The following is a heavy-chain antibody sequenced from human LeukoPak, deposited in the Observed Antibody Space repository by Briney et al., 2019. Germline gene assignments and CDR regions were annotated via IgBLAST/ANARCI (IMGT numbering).Heavy chain of an antibody. D-gene: IGHD3-3*01. Sequence: GGSLRPSCAASGFTFSSYAMSWLRQAPGKGLEWVSAISGSGGSTYYADSVKGRSAISRDNSKNTLYLQMNSLRAEDTAVYYCAKDLGVDFWSGYPHYFDYWGQGTLVTVSS. CDR3: AKDLGVDFWSGYPHYFDY. V-gene: IGHV3-23*01. CDR2: ISGSGGST. J-gene: IGHJ4*02. CDR1: GFTFSSYA.